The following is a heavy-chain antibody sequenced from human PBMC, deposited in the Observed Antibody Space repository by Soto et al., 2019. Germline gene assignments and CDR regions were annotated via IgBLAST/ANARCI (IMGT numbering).Heavy chain of an antibody. V-gene: IGHV4-59*01. CDR3: ARSFYSSGYVDAFDI. CDR2: IYYSGST. CDR1: GDSISNYY. Sequence: SETLSLTCTVYGDSISNYYWSWIRQPPGKGLEWIGNIYYSGSTNYNPSLKSRVTISVDTSKNQFSLRLSSVTAPDTAVYYCARSFYSSGYVDAFDIWGRGTMVTVS. J-gene: IGHJ3*02. D-gene: IGHD3-22*01.